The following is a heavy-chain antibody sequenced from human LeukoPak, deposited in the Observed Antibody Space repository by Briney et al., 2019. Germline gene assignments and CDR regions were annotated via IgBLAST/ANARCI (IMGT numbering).Heavy chain of an antibody. V-gene: IGHV3-21*01. CDR3: ARSLTTLTYEGY. Sequence: RGSLRLSCAASGFTFRSYWMRWVRQAPGKGLEWVSSINSGSTYTYYTESVKGRFTVSRDNAKNSLFLQMNSLRAEDTAIYYCARSLTTLTYEGYWGQGTLVTVSS. J-gene: IGHJ4*02. D-gene: IGHD1-1*01. CDR1: GFTFRSYW. CDR2: INSGSTYT.